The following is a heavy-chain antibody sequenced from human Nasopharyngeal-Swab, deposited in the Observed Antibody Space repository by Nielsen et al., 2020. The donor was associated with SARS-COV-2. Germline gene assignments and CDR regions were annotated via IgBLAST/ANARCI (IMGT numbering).Heavy chain of an antibody. CDR3: ARGRISDWTYSYYMDV. CDR2: VYTSGNT. Sequence: GSLRLSCTVSSGPVGSYHWSWIRQPPGKGLEWIGFVYTSGNTDYNPSLKSRGTISMDTSKNQFSLKLISVTAADTALYYCARGRISDWTYSYYMDVWGKGTTVTVSS. J-gene: IGHJ6*03. CDR1: SGPVGSYH. D-gene: IGHD3-9*01. V-gene: IGHV4-59*02.